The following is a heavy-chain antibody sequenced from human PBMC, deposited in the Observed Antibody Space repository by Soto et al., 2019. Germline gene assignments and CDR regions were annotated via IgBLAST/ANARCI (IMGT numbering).Heavy chain of an antibody. CDR2: GHFSGDT. V-gene: IGHV4-59*02. J-gene: IGHJ5*02. CDR3: ARESAGSGRNNWFDP. Sequence: TLSLTCSVSGGSVGSYYWSWVRQAPGKGLEWIGFGHFSGDTRYNLSLKRRVTISIDTYRNRLSLKLTSVTAADTTVYYCARESAGSGRNNWFDPWGQGVLVTVSS. D-gene: IGHD3-10*01. CDR1: GGSVGSYY.